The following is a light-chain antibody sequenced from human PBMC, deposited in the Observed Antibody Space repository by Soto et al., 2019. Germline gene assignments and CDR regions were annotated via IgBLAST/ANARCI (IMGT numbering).Light chain of an antibody. CDR2: NTN. J-gene: IGLJ3*02. CDR1: SGSVSTSYY. CDR3: VLYMGSGTWV. Sequence: QTVVTQEPSFSVSPGRTVTLTCGLSSGSVSTSYYPSWYQQTPGQAPRTLIYNTNTRSSGVSDRFSGSILGNKAALTITGAQADDESDYYCVLYMGSGTWVFGGGTKLTVL. V-gene: IGLV8-61*01.